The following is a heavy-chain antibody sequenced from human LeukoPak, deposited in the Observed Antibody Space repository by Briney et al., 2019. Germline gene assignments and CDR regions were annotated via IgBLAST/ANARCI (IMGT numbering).Heavy chain of an antibody. D-gene: IGHD4-17*01. V-gene: IGHV4-39*01. J-gene: IGHJ4*02. Sequence: PSETLSLTCTVSGGSISSSSYYWGWIRQPPGKGLEWIGSIYYSGSTYYNPSLKSRVTISVDTSKNQFSLKLSSVTAADTAVYYCARLGLRTAGVFDYWGQGTLVTVSS. CDR3: ARLGLRTAGVFDY. CDR2: IYYSGST. CDR1: GGSISSSSYY.